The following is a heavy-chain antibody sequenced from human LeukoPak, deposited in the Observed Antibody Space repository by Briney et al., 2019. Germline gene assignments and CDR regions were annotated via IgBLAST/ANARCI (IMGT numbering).Heavy chain of an antibody. Sequence: PSETLSLTCTVSGGSISSYYWSWIRQPPGKGLEWIGYIYYSGSTNYNPSLKSRVTISIDTSKNQFSLKLSSVTAADTAVYYCAREIQYYYDSSGYLDYWGQGTLVTVSS. D-gene: IGHD3-22*01. J-gene: IGHJ4*02. CDR3: AREIQYYYDSSGYLDY. V-gene: IGHV4-59*01. CDR2: IYYSGST. CDR1: GGSISSYY.